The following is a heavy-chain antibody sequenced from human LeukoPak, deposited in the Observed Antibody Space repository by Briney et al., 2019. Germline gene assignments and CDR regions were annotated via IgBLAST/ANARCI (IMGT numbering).Heavy chain of an antibody. Sequence: KSGRSLRLSCAGSGFTFGGYGMHWFRQTPGKGLEWVSSISSSSSYIYYADSVKGRFTISRDNAKNSLYLQMNSLRAEDTAVYYCARDWSFTMVRGVSNAGFDYWGQGTLVTVSS. CDR3: ARDWSFTMVRGVSNAGFDY. V-gene: IGHV3-21*01. D-gene: IGHD3-10*01. CDR1: GFTFGGYG. CDR2: ISSSSSYI. J-gene: IGHJ4*02.